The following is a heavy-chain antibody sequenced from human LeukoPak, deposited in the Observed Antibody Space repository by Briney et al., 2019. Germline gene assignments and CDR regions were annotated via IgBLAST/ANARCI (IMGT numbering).Heavy chain of an antibody. CDR2: VKSDASST. V-gene: IGHV3-74*01. D-gene: IGHD3-9*01. CDR3: ARDVGYYGILTGSIDY. CDR1: GFTFSSYG. Sequence: PGGSLRLSCAASGFTFSSYGMSWVRQAPGKGLEWVSRVKSDASSTNYADSVKGRFTISRDNAKKPLYLQMNSLRAEDTAVYYCARDVGYYGILTGSIDYWGQGTLVTVSS. J-gene: IGHJ4*02.